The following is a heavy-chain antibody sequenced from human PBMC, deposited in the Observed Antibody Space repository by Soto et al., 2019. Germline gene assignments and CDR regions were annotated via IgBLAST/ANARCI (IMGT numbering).Heavy chain of an antibody. D-gene: IGHD3-3*01. V-gene: IGHV3-11*06. CDR1: GFTFSTDY. J-gene: IGHJ6*02. CDR3: ARLQTISAVVTWAGLDV. Sequence: QMQLRESGGGLVKPGGSLRLSCAASGFTFSTDYMTWVRQAPGKGLEWLSYTNSDTKFTNYAESVRGRFTISRDDAKNSLYLQMNSLTVEDTAVYYCARLQTISAVVTWAGLDVWGQGTTVTVS. CDR2: TNSDTKFT.